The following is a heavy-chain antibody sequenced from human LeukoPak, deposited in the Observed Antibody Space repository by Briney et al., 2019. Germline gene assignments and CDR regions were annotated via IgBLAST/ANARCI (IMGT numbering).Heavy chain of an antibody. CDR2: ISAYNGNT. V-gene: IGHV1-18*01. CDR1: CYTFTNSG. Sequence: GASVKVSCKASCYTFTNSGITWVRQAPGQGLEWMGWISAYNGNTNYAQKLQGRVTMTTDTSTSTAYMELRSLRSDDTAVYYCARGGTNCSGGSCPLNWFDPWGQGTLVTVSS. CDR3: ARGGTNCSGGSCPLNWFDP. D-gene: IGHD2-15*01. J-gene: IGHJ5*02.